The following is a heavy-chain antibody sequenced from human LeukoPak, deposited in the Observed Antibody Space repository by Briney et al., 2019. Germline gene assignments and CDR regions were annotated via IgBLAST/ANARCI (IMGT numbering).Heavy chain of an antibody. V-gene: IGHV1-24*01. Sequence: ASVKVSCKVSGYTLTELSMHWVRQAPGKGLEWMGGFDPEDGETIYAQKFQGRVTITRDTSASTAYMELSSLRSEDTAVYYCARDAPHRSSSWYYWGQGTLVTVSS. CDR2: FDPEDGET. CDR3: ARDAPHRSSSWYY. CDR1: GYTLTELS. J-gene: IGHJ4*02. D-gene: IGHD6-13*01.